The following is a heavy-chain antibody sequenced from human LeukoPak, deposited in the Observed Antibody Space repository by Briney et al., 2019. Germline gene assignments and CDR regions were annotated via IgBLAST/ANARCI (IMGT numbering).Heavy chain of an antibody. CDR2: IYYSGST. J-gene: IGHJ3*02. Sequence: SETLSLACTVSGGSISSGDYYWSWIRQPPGKGLEWIGYIYYSGSTYYNPSLKSRVTISVDTSKNQFSLKLSSVTAADTAVYYCARDVNDAFDIWGQGTMVTVSS. CDR1: GGSISSGDYY. CDR3: ARDVNDAFDI. V-gene: IGHV4-30-4*01.